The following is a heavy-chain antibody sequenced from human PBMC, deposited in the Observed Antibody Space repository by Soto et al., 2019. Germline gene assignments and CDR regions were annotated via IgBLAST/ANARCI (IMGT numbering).Heavy chain of an antibody. CDR3: ARGLTMGALLSHFHR. CDR2: IHHSGIS. D-gene: IGHD3-16*01. CDR1: GGSVNAGNFY. V-gene: IGHV4-61*01. Sequence: QVQLQESGPGLVKPSETLSLTCSVSGGSVNAGNFYWNWIRQSPGKGLEWIGYIHHSGISNYNPSLKSRVTISVDTSKNEFALKLNSVTAADTAVYYCARGLTMGALLSHFHRWGQGTHVTVSS. J-gene: IGHJ5*02.